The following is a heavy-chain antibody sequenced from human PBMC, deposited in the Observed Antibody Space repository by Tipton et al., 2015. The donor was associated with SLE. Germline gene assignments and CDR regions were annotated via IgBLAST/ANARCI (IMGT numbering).Heavy chain of an antibody. CDR1: GLTFSTYA. Sequence: SLRLSCAASGLTFSTYAMHWVRQAPDKGLEWVALISFDGTNTYYADSVKGRFTISRDNSKNTLYLQMNSLRPEDTAVYYCAKSQWTSGGALDYCGQGTLVTVSS. V-gene: IGHV3-30*18. CDR2: ISFDGTNT. CDR3: AKSQWTSGGALDY. D-gene: IGHD6-19*01. J-gene: IGHJ4*02.